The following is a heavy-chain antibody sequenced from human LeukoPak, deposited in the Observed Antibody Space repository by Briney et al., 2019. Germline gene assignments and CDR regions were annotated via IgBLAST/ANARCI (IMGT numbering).Heavy chain of an antibody. CDR1: GGSISSYY. CDR3: ARVSHYYDSSGYYYVRAFDI. V-gene: IGHV4-4*07. Sequence: PSETLSLTCTVSGGSISSYYWSWIRQPAGKGLEWIGRISTSGSTDYNPSLKSRVTMSVDTSNNQFSLKLSSVTAADTAVYYCARVSHYYDSSGYYYVRAFDIWGQGTMVTVSS. D-gene: IGHD3-22*01. CDR2: ISTSGST. J-gene: IGHJ3*02.